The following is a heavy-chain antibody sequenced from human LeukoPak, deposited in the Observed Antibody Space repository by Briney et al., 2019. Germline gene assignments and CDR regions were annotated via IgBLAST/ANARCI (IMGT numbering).Heavy chain of an antibody. CDR2: ISSSSSTI. CDR3: ARDEASLIDY. V-gene: IGHV3-48*01. Sequence: GGSLRLSCAASGFTFSDYTMNWVRQAPGKGLEWVSYISSSSSTIYYADSVKGRFTISRDNSKNTLYLQMNSLRAEDTAVYYCARDEASLIDYWGQGTLVTVSS. J-gene: IGHJ4*02. CDR1: GFTFSDYT.